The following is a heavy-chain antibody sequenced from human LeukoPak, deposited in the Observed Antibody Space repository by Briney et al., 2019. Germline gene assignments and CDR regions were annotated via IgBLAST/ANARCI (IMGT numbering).Heavy chain of an antibody. CDR3: ARELGSGSTSCYFDY. V-gene: IGHV3-23*01. CDR2: FSGSGGRT. J-gene: IGHJ4*02. Sequence: GSLRLSCAASGFTFSNYAMSWVRQAPGKGLEWVSSFSGSGGRTYYADSVKGRFTVSRDNAKNTLYLQMNSLRVEDTAVYYCARELGSGSTSCYFDYWGQGTLVTVSS. CDR1: GFTFSNYA. D-gene: IGHD2-2*01.